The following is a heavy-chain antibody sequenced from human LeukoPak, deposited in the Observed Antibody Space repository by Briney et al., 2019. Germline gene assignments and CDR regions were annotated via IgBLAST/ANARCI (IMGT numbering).Heavy chain of an antibody. J-gene: IGHJ4*02. D-gene: IGHD2-15*01. V-gene: IGHV4-30-2*01. Sequence: PSETLSLTCAVSGGSISSGGYSWSWIRQPPGKGLEWIGYIYHSGSTYYNPSLKSRVTISVDTSKNQFSLKLSSVTAADTAVYYCANRLLGLDYWGQGTLVTVSS. CDR1: GGSISSGGYS. CDR2: IYHSGST. CDR3: ANRLLGLDY.